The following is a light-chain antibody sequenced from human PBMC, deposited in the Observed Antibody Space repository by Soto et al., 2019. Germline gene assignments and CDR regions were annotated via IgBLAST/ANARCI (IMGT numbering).Light chain of an antibody. CDR1: QSVSSN. J-gene: IGKJ1*01. Sequence: EIVMTQSPATLSVSPGERATLSCRASQSVSSNLAWYQQKPGQAPRLLIYAASTRATGIPARFSGSGSGTEFTLTISSLQSEDFAVYHCQQYNNWPWTFGQGTKVDIK. V-gene: IGKV3-15*01. CDR3: QQYNNWPWT. CDR2: AAS.